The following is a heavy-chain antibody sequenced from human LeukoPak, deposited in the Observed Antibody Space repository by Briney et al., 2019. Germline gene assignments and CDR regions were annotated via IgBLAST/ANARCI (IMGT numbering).Heavy chain of an antibody. CDR3: AREKEAEGYFDY. CDR1: GYTFTSYY. J-gene: IGHJ4*02. V-gene: IGHV1-2*02. Sequence: ASVKVSCKASGYTFTSYYMHWVRQAPGQGLEWMGWINPNSGGTNYAQKFQGRVTMTRDTSASTAYMELSSLRSEDMAVYYCAREKEAEGYFDYWGQGTLVTVSS. CDR2: INPNSGGT.